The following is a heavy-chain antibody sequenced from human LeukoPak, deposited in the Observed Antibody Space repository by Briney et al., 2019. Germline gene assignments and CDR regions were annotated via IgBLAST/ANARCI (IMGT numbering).Heavy chain of an antibody. Sequence: ASVKVSCKASGYTFTSYGISWVRQAPGQGLEWMGWINPNSGGTNYAQKFQGRVTMTRDTSISTAYMELSRLRSDDTAVYYCATLGSDILTGYYYFDYWGQGTLVTVSS. CDR1: GYTFTSYG. CDR3: ATLGSDILTGYYYFDY. V-gene: IGHV1-2*02. CDR2: INPNSGGT. D-gene: IGHD3-9*01. J-gene: IGHJ4*02.